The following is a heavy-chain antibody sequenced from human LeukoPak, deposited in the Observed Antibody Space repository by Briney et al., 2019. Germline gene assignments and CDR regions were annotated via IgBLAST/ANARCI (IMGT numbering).Heavy chain of an antibody. CDR1: GFTYDDYG. D-gene: IGHD3-10*01. CDR3: ARGGRFGELLYSEDAFDI. Sequence: GGSLRLSCAASGFTYDDYGMIWVRHAPGKGLVCVSCLNWYGGSTGYADSVKGLFTISRDNAKNSLYLQMNSLRAEDTALYYCARGGRFGELLYSEDAFDIWGQGTMVTVSS. J-gene: IGHJ3*02. V-gene: IGHV3-20*04. CDR2: LNWYGGST.